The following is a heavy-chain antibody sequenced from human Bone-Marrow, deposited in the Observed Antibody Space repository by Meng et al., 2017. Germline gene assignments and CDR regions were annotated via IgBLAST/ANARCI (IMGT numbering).Heavy chain of an antibody. D-gene: IGHD5-18*01. CDR3: ARLDTLGHSYGLIYFDY. V-gene: IGHV4-4*02. CDR1: GGSISSRNW. Sequence: GLLQEPGPGRVKPSGTLSATSSASGGSISSRNWWSWVRQPPGKGLEWIGEINHSGSTNYNPSLKSRVTISVDTSKNQFSLKLSSVTAADTAVYYCARLDTLGHSYGLIYFDYWGQGTLVTVSS. J-gene: IGHJ4*02. CDR2: INHSGST.